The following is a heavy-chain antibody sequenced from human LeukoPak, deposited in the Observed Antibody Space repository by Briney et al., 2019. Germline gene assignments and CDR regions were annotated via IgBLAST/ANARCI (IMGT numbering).Heavy chain of an antibody. CDR1: GFTFSRYW. J-gene: IGHJ4*02. Sequence: GGSLRLSCVASGFTFSRYWMSWVRQAPGKGLEWVASIKEDGRDKYYVDSVKGRFTISKDNAKSSVSLQMNSLRVGDMAVYYCARDAGGGFDYWGQGTRVTVSS. CDR2: IKEDGRDK. V-gene: IGHV3-7*01. CDR3: ARDAGGGFDY. D-gene: IGHD2-8*02.